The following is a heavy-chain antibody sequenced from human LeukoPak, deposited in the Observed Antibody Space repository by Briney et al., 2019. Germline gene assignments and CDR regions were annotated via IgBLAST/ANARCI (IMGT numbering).Heavy chain of an antibody. CDR2: ISAFSGNT. Sequence: ASVKVSCKASGYSFISYGISWVRQAPGQGLEWMGWISAFSGNTDYAQKFHDRVTMTTDTSTNTAYMEMRSLRSDDTAVYYCARERSNSLSLGLGDFLKGWFDPWGQGTLVTVSS. CDR1: GYSFISYG. V-gene: IGHV1-18*01. D-gene: IGHD3-16*01. J-gene: IGHJ5*02. CDR3: ARERSNSLSLGLGDFLKGWFDP.